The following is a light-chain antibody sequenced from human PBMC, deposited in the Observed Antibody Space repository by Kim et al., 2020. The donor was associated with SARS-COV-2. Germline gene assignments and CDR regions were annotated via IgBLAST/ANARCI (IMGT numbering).Light chain of an antibody. CDR2: DNN. V-gene: IGLV1-51*01. Sequence: QSVLTQPPSMSAAPGQKVTISCSGSSSNIGNNYVSWYQQLPGTAPKLLIYDNNKRPSGIPDRFSGSKSGTSATLGITGLQTGYEADYYCGTWDSSLSPVIFGGGTKLTVL. J-gene: IGLJ2*01. CDR1: SSNIGNNY. CDR3: GTWDSSLSPVI.